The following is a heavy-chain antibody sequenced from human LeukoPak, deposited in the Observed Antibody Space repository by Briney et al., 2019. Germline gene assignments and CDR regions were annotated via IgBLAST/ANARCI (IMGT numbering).Heavy chain of an antibody. J-gene: IGHJ4*02. D-gene: IGHD2-15*01. CDR3: ARRHGRCSDGSCYYPDY. CDR2: MNPNSGNT. CDR1: VYIFTSYD. Sequence: GASVKVSCKSSVYIFTSYDINWVRQATGQGLEWMGWMNPNSGNTGYAQKFQGRVTMTRNSSITTAYMELSSLRSEDTAVYYCARRHGRCSDGSCYYPDYWGQGTLVTVSS. V-gene: IGHV1-8*01.